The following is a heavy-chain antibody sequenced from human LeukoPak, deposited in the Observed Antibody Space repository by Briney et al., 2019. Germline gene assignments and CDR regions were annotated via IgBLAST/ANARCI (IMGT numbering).Heavy chain of an antibody. CDR3: TRDPTPWLRYGYLDH. J-gene: IGHJ4*02. CDR1: GITFTSSA. V-gene: IGHV3-21*01. D-gene: IGHD5-12*01. CDR2: INNVASHI. Sequence: PGGSLRLSCAASGITFTSSAMSWVRQAPGKGLEWVSSINNVASHIYYAASVRGRFTISRDDAKNSLYLQMNSLRVEDTAVYYCTRDPTPWLRYGYLDHWGQGTRVTVSS.